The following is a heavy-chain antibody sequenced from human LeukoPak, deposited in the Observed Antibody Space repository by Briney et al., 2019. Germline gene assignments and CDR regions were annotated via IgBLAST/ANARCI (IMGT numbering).Heavy chain of an antibody. V-gene: IGHV4-31*02. D-gene: IGHD3-10*01. Sequence: SQTLSPTCTVSSGSNNRGGFYLSWVRQPPGKGLEWLGYIFSNGGTYYNPSLESRLSISGDSSKTQFSLRLTSVTAADTAVYYCARAERDYFGSGPFDLWGQGTLVTVSS. CDR2: IFSNGGT. J-gene: IGHJ4*02. CDR3: ARAERDYFGSGPFDL. CDR1: SGSNNRGGFY.